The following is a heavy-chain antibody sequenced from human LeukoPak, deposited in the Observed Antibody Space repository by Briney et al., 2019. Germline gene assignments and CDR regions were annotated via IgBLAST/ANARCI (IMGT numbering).Heavy chain of an antibody. CDR2: ISSSGNKI. J-gene: IGHJ5*02. D-gene: IGHD2-2*02. CDR1: GFPFSSYE. V-gene: IGHV3-48*03. CDR3: ARGQRPQYTTTWDNWFDP. Sequence: GGSLRLSCAASGFPFSSYEMNWVRQAPGKRLQWVSYISSSGNKIYYAASVKGRFTISRDNAKNSLYLQIDSLRAEDTAVYYCARGQRPQYTTTWDNWFDPWGQGTQVTVSS.